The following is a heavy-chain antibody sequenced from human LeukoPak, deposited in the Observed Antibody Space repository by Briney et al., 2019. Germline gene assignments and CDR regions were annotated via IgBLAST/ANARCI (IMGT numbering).Heavy chain of an antibody. CDR1: GYTFTGYY. V-gene: IGHV1-2*02. Sequence: GASVKVSCKASGYTFTGYYMHWMRQAPGQGGEWMGWINPKTGGRDNAHKFQGRVTMTRDTSISTAYMELSRLGSDDTALYYCATSTLGADGFDIWGQGTMVTVSS. J-gene: IGHJ3*02. D-gene: IGHD3-16*01. CDR2: INPKTGGR. CDR3: ATSTLGADGFDI.